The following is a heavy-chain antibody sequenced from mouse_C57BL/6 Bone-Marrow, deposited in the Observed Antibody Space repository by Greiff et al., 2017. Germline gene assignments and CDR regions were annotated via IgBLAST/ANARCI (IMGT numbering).Heavy chain of an antibody. D-gene: IGHD3-2*02. J-gene: IGHJ2*01. Sequence: VQLQQSGPELVKPGASVKIPCKASGYTFTDYNMDWVKQSHGKSLEWIGDINPNNGGTIYNQKFKGKATLTVDKSSSTAYMELRSLTSEDTAVYYGARKGSSGYVNYFDYWGQGTTLTVSS. CDR3: ARKGSSGYVNYFDY. CDR2: INPNNGGT. V-gene: IGHV1-18*01. CDR1: GYTFTDYN.